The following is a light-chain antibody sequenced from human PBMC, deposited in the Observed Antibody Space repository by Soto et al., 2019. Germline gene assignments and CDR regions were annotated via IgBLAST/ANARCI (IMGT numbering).Light chain of an antibody. CDR2: DAS. CDR3: QQYDNLPGLT. J-gene: IGKJ4*01. CDR1: QDISNY. V-gene: IGKV1-33*01. Sequence: DIQMTQSPSFLSASVGDRVTITCQASQDISNYLNWYQQKPGKAPKLLIYDASNLETGVPSRFSGSGSGTDFTFTISSLQPEDIATYYCQQYDNLPGLTFGGGTKVEIK.